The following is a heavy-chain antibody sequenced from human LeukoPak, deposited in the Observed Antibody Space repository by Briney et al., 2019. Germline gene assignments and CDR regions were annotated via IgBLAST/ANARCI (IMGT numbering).Heavy chain of an antibody. D-gene: IGHD2-2*01. CDR3: AKDVLGTSISSWEDY. CDR1: GFSFSSYA. J-gene: IGHJ4*02. V-gene: IGHV3-23*01. CDR2: ISGNGGST. Sequence: PGGSLRLSCAAPGFSFSSYAMSWVRQAPGKGLEWVSGISGNGGSTNYADSAKGRFTISRDNSKNTLYLQMNSLRAEDTAVYYCAKDVLGTSISSWEDYWGQGTLVIVSS.